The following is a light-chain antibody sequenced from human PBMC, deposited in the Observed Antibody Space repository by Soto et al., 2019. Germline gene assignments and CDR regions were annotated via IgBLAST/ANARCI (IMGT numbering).Light chain of an antibody. V-gene: IGLV2-23*01. CDR1: SSDVGVYNF. CDR3: CSNAGTRTV. J-gene: IGLJ3*02. CDR2: EDS. Sequence: QSALTQPASVSGSPGQSITISCTGISSDVGVYNFVSWYQQHPGKAPKLMVYEDSRPSGVSDRFSGSRSGNTASLTISGLQAEDEGDYYCCSNAGTRTVFGGGTKLTV.